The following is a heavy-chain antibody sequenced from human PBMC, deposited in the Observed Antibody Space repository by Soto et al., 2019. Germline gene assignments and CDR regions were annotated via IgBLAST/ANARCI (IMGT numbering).Heavy chain of an antibody. V-gene: IGHV4-30-2*01. J-gene: IGHJ4*02. Sequence: QPQLQESGSGLVKPSQTVSLNCSVSGASVSSAGYSWSWIRQPPGKGLEWIGHIYYGGRTFDRIITSYDPSLKSRVTISVDRANNQFSLNLISVTAADTAVYFCARGQSRVAAIDFYEYWGPGAPVTVSS. CDR2: IYYGGRTFDRIIT. D-gene: IGHD5-12*01. CDR1: GASVSSAGYS. CDR3: ARGQSRVAAIDFYEY.